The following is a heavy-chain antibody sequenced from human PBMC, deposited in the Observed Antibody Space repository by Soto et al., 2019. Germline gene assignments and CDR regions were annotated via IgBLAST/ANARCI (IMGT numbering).Heavy chain of an antibody. CDR1: GYTFTSYD. J-gene: IGHJ6*02. V-gene: IGHV1-8*01. Sequence: GASVKVSCKASGYTFTSYDINWVRQATGQGLEWMGWMNPNSGNTGYAQKFQGRVTMTRNTSISTAYMELSSLRSEDTAVYYCARSGVYCGSTSCSYYYYGMDVWGQGTTVTVSS. CDR3: ARSGVYCGSTSCSYYYYGMDV. CDR2: MNPNSGNT. D-gene: IGHD2-2*01.